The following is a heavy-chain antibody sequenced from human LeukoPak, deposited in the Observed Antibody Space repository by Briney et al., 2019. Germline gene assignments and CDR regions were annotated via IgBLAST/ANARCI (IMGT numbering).Heavy chain of an antibody. V-gene: IGHV4-30-4*08. D-gene: IGHD2-2*01. J-gene: IGHJ6*03. CDR3: ATGYCSSTSCYGNYYYMDV. CDR2: IYYSGST. CDR1: GGSISSGDYY. Sequence: SETLSLTCTVSGGSISSGDYYWSWIRQPPGKGLEWIGYIYYSGSTYYNPSLKSRVTISVDTSKNQFSLKLSSVTAADTAVYYCATGYCSSTSCYGNYYYMDVWAKGPRSPSP.